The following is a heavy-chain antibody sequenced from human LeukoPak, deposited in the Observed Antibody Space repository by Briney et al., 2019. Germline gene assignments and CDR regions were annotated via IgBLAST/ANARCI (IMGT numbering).Heavy chain of an antibody. Sequence: ASVKVSCKASGYTFTNSDINWVRQATGQGLEWMGWMNPNNGHTGYAQKFQGRVTMTRSTSISTAYMEPSSLSSEDTAVYYCGRDHVWEENWAIYNKFANWCDYWGQGTLVTVSS. CDR3: GRDHVWEENWAIYNKFANWCDY. D-gene: IGHD3-16*01. V-gene: IGHV1-8*01. J-gene: IGHJ4*02. CDR2: MNPNNGHT. CDR1: GYTFTNSD.